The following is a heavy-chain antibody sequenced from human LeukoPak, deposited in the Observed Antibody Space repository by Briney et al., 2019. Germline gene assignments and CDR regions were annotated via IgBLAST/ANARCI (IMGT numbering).Heavy chain of an antibody. V-gene: IGHV4-59*01. D-gene: IGHD3-10*01. Sequence: RSSETLSLTCTVSGDPIRGYYWSWIRQPPGKGLEWIGYIYSSGSTDYNPSLKSRVTISLDTSKNQFSLRLSSVTAADTAVYFCARVRAGGSGSFPDSFDYWGQGTLVTVSS. CDR3: ARVRAGGSGSFPDSFDY. J-gene: IGHJ4*02. CDR1: GDPIRGYY. CDR2: IYSSGST.